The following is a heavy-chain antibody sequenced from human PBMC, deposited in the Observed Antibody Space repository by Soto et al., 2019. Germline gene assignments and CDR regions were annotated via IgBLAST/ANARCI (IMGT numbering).Heavy chain of an antibody. Sequence: PGRSLRLSCAASGFTFSSYAMSWVRQAPGKGLECVSAISGTAGSTYYADSVKGLFTISRDKSKYTLYLQMNSLRAEDTAVYYGAKYFAGWLSSRAIDYWGQGTLVTV. CDR3: AKYFAGWLSSRAIDY. V-gene: IGHV3-23*01. CDR2: ISGTAGST. D-gene: IGHD3-9*01. CDR1: GFTFSSYA. J-gene: IGHJ4*02.